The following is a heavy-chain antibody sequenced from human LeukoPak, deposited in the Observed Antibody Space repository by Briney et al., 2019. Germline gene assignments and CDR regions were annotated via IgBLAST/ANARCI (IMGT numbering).Heavy chain of an antibody. D-gene: IGHD3-3*01. J-gene: IGHJ3*02. Sequence: PGGSLRLSCAASGFTFSSYAMPWVRQAPGKGLEWVAVISYDGSNKYYADSVKGRFTISRDNSKNTLYLQMNSLRAEDTAVYYCAKDLLAGDVWSGYAAFDIWGQGTMVSVSS. CDR2: ISYDGSNK. CDR1: GFTFSSYA. CDR3: AKDLLAGDVWSGYAAFDI. V-gene: IGHV3-30-3*01.